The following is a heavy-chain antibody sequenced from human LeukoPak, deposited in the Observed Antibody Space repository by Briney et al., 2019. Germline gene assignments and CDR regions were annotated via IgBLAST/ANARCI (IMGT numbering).Heavy chain of an antibody. J-gene: IGHJ6*02. V-gene: IGHV3-23*01. CDR2: ISGSGGST. D-gene: IGHD3-3*01. Sequence: TGGSLRLSCAASGFTFSSYAMSWVRQAPGKGLEWVSAISGSGGSTYYADSVKGRFTISRDNSKNTLYLQMNSLRAEDTAVYYCAKDLDYDLWSGYYHYYYYYGMDVWGQGTTVTVSS. CDR1: GFTFSSYA. CDR3: AKDLDYDLWSGYYHYYYYYGMDV.